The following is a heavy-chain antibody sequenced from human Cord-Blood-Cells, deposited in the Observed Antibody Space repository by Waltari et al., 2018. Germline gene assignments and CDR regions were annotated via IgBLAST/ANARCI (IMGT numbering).Heavy chain of an antibody. V-gene: IGHV1-69*12. CDR3: GCGATIVNCFDY. CDR1: GGTFSSHA. J-gene: IGHJ4*02. D-gene: IGHD5-12*01. Sequence: QVQLVQSGAAVKKPGSSVKVSCKASGGTFSSHAISWLRQAPGQGPEWMGGIIPIFGTANYAQKFQGRVTITADESTSTAYMELSSLRSEDTAVYYCGCGATIVNCFDYWGQGTLVTVSS. CDR2: IIPIFGTA.